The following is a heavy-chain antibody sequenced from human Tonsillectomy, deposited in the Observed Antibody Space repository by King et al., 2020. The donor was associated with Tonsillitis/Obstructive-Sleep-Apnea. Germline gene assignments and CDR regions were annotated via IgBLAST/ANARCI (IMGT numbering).Heavy chain of an antibody. CDR3: ARDRTHAGYWYFDL. CDR2: ISSSSSAI. CDR1: GFTFSTYS. Sequence: VQLVQSGGGLVQPGGSLRLSCAASGFTFSTYSMNWVRQAPGKGLEWVSYISSSSSAIYYADSVKGRFTISRDSAKNSLYLQMNSLRDEDTAVYYCARDRTHAGYWYFDLWGRGTLVTVFS. D-gene: IGHD1-14*01. V-gene: IGHV3-48*02. J-gene: IGHJ2*01.